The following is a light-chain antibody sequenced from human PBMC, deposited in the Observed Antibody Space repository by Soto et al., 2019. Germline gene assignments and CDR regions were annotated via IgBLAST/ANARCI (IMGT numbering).Light chain of an antibody. V-gene: IGKV1-5*01. J-gene: IGKJ1*01. CDR3: QQYNSYWT. CDR1: ESISSS. CDR2: DAS. Sequence: GDRVTITCRARESISSSLAWYQQRPGKAPKLLIYDASSLESGVPSRFSGSGSGTEFTLTINSLQPDDFATYCCQQYNSYWTFGQGTKVDI.